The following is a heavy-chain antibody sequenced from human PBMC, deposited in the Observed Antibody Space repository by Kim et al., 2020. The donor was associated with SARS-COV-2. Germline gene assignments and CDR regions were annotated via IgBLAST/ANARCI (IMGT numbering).Heavy chain of an antibody. CDR1: GYTFTSYA. CDR3: AVDSSGYLSRFDY. V-gene: IGHV1-3*01. J-gene: IGHJ4*02. Sequence: ASVKVSCKASGYTFTSYAMHWVRQAPGQRLEWMGWINAGNGNTKYSQKFQGRVTITRDTSASTAYMELSSLRSEDTAVYYCAVDSSGYLSRFDYWGQGTLVTVSS. D-gene: IGHD3-22*01. CDR2: INAGNGNT.